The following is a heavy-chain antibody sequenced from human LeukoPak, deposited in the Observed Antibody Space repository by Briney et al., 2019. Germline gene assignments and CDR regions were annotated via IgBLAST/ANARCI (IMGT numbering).Heavy chain of an antibody. CDR1: GLSLSDHP. Sequence: PGESLRLSSAASGLSLSDHPMDCVRQAHGREMGWVARRKIKAESYITKYAASVKGRFIISRDDSKNALYLQMDSLKTEDTAIYYYARGYHSFDMWGQGTVVTVSS. J-gene: IGHJ3*02. V-gene: IGHV3-72*01. CDR2: RKIKAESYIT. D-gene: IGHD2-2*01. CDR3: ARGYHSFDM.